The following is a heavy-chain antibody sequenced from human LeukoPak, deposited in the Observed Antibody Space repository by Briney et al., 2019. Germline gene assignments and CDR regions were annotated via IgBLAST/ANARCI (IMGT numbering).Heavy chain of an antibody. CDR1: GGSFSGYY. D-gene: IGHD4-17*01. J-gene: IGHJ4*02. CDR3: ASKLTTGY. V-gene: IGHV3-66*01. Sequence: ETLSLTCAVYGGSFSGYYWSWVRQAPGKGPEWVSVIYSGGTTNYADSVKGRFIVYRDNSKNTLYLQMNSLRAEDTAVYYCASKLTTGYWGQGTLVTVSS. CDR2: IYSGGTT.